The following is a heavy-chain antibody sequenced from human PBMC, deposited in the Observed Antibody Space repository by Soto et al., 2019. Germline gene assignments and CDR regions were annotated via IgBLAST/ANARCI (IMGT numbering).Heavy chain of an antibody. D-gene: IGHD2-8*01. CDR2: MYHGGRT. CDR3: ARDPGYCTNGVCPIFDF. J-gene: IGHJ4*02. Sequence: PSETLSLTCTVSGDSVTNYFWSWMRQPPGKGLEWIGHMYHGGRTNYSPSLKSRVTMSLDSSKNQFSLNLSSVTAAGTAVYFWARDPGYCTNGVCPIFDFWGQGVLVTVSS. CDR1: GDSVTNYF. V-gene: IGHV4-59*02.